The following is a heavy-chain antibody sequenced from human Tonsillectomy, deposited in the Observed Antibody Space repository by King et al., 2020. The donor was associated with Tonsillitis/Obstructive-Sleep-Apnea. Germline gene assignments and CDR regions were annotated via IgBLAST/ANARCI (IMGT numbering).Heavy chain of an antibody. J-gene: IGHJ3*02. D-gene: IGHD3-3*01. CDR3: ARQGGGFGAFDI. Sequence: VQLQQWGAGLLKPSEPLSLTCAVYGGSFRGFYWSWIRQPPGKGLEWIGEINHSGSTNYNPSLKSRVTISVDTSENQFSLKLTSVTAADTAVYYCARQGGGFGAFDIWGQGTMVTVSS. CDR2: INHSGST. CDR1: GGSFRGFY. V-gene: IGHV4-34*01.